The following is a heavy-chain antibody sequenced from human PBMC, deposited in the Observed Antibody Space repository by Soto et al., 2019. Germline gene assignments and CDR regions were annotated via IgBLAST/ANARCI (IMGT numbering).Heavy chain of an antibody. V-gene: IGHV1-18*01. CDR1: GYTFTSYG. CDR3: ARDMYYYDSSGPFRFDY. D-gene: IGHD3-22*01. Sequence: QVQLVQSGAEVKKPGASVKVSCKASGYTFTSYGISWVRKAPGQGLEWMGWISAYNGNTNYAQKLQGRVTMTTDTYTSTAYMELRRLRSDDTAVYYCARDMYYYDSSGPFRFDYWGQGTLVTVSS. J-gene: IGHJ4*02. CDR2: ISAYNGNT.